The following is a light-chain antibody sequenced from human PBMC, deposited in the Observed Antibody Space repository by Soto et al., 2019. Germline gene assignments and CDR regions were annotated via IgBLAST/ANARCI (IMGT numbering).Light chain of an antibody. CDR2: AAS. CDR1: QSISRH. V-gene: IGKV1-39*01. J-gene: IGKJ2*01. Sequence: DIQMTQSPSSLSASVGDRVTITCRASQSISRHLNWYQQKPGKAPQLLIYAASSLQSGVPSRFSGSGSGTDFTLTISSLQPEDFATYHCQQSYSTPYTFGQGTKLEIK. CDR3: QQSYSTPYT.